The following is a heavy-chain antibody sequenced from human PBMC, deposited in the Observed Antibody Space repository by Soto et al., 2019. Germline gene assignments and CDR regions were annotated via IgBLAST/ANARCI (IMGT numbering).Heavy chain of an antibody. CDR3: AKERIAVAGMGGAWFDP. J-gene: IGHJ5*02. D-gene: IGHD6-19*01. Sequence: EVQLLESGGGLVQPGGSLRLSCAASGFTFSSYAMSWVRQAPGKGLEWVSAISGSGGSTYYADSVKGQFTISRDNSKNTLYLQMNSLRAGDTAVYYCAKERIAVAGMGGAWFDPWGQGTLVTVSS. V-gene: IGHV3-23*01. CDR1: GFTFSSYA. CDR2: ISGSGGST.